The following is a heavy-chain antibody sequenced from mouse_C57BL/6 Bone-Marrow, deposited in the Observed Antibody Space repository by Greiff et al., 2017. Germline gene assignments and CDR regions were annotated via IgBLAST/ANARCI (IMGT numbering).Heavy chain of an antibody. D-gene: IGHD2-5*01. V-gene: IGHV1-64*01. CDR2: IHPNSGST. CDR1: GYTFTSYW. J-gene: IGHJ2*01. Sequence: QVQLQQPGAELVKPGASVKLSCKASGYTFTSYWMHWVKQRPGPGLEWIGMIHPNSGSTNYNEKFKSKATLTVDKSSSTAYMQLSSLTSEDSAVYYCARGPSTYYRNYDYWGQGTTLTVSS. CDR3: ARGPSTYYRNYDY.